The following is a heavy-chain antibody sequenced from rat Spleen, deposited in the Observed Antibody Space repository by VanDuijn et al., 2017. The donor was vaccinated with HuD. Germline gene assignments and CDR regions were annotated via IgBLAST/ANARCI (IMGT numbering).Heavy chain of an antibody. CDR3: SAMGVGF. V-gene: IGHV10-5*01. Sequence: VQLVESGGGLVQPKELLRITCAASGFTFSSAAMYLDRQAPGKRLKCVASIRTKPNNYATYYADSVKGRFNISRDDSKSVVYLQMDKLKTEDTAMYYCSAMGVGFWGQGVMVTVSS. D-gene: IGHD1-7*01. CDR1: GFTFSSAA. CDR2: IRTKPNNYAT. J-gene: IGHJ2*01.